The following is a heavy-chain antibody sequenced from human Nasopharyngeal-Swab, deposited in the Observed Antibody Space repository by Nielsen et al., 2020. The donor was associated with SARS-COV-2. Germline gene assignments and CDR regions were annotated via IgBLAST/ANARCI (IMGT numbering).Heavy chain of an antibody. J-gene: IGHJ4*02. CDR1: GFSLSSTLVG. CDR3: AHRPPGMDGGYYFDY. D-gene: IGHD1-1*01. Sequence: SGPTLVKPTHTLTLTCTFSGFSLSSTLVGVVWILQPPGKALEWLALLYGNDNKRFSPSLKSRLAITKDTSKNQVVLTMTNMESVDTATYFCAHRPPGMDGGYYFDYWGQGTLVTVSS. V-gene: IGHV2-5*01. CDR2: LYGNDNK.